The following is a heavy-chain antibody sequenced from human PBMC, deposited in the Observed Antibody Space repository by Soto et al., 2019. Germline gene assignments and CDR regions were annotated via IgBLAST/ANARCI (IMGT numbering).Heavy chain of an antibody. Sequence: GESQKISCKGPGYSFTRYWIGWVRQMTGKGLEWMGIIYPGDSDTRYSPSFQGQVTISADKSISTAYLQWSSLKASDTAMYYCARTSAAGKYYYGMDVWGQGTTVTVSS. D-gene: IGHD6-13*01. J-gene: IGHJ6*02. CDR2: IYPGDSDT. CDR1: GYSFTRYW. V-gene: IGHV5-51*01. CDR3: ARTSAAGKYYYGMDV.